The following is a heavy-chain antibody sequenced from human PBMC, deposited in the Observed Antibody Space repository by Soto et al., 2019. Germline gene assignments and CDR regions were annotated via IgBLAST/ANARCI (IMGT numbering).Heavy chain of an antibody. D-gene: IGHD3-16*01. J-gene: IGHJ4*02. V-gene: IGHV3-21*01. CDR2: ITGTSAFT. CDR3: ARDNLAFQGAFDL. Sequence: WSLRLSCAASGFVFSGFQFNWVRQAPGGGLEWLSSITGTSAFTEYAESIEGRFTISRDNPNKLLFLHMDNLRPEDTAVYYCARDNLAFQGAFDLWGQGTLVTVSS. CDR1: GFVFSGFQ.